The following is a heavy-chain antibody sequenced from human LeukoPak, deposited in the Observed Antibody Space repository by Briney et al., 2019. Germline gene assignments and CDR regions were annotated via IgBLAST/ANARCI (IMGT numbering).Heavy chain of an antibody. Sequence: SETLSLTCAVSGYSISSSNWWGWIRQPPGKGLGWIGYIYSSGSTYYNPSLKSRVTMSVDTSKNQFSLRLSSVTAVDTAVYYCARHGGTWLFDYWGQGTLVTVSS. J-gene: IGHJ4*02. D-gene: IGHD1/OR15-1a*01. CDR3: ARHGGTWLFDY. CDR1: GYSISSSNW. V-gene: IGHV4-28*01. CDR2: IYSSGST.